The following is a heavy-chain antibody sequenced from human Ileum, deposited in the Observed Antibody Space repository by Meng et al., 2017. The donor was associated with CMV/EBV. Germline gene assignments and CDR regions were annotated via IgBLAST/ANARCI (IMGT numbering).Heavy chain of an antibody. CDR1: GGTFTNYA. CDR2: VIPLLNKA. D-gene: IGHD2-2*02. CDR3: ARDPYIVVIPDAIQRGYYYYGMDV. V-gene: IGHV1-69*10. J-gene: IGHJ6*02. Sequence: SVKVSCKASGGTFTNYAISWVRQAPGQGLEWMGGVIPLLNKATYSQRFQGRITITADKSTNTAYMELSSLGSEDTAIYYCARDPYIVVIPDAIQRGYYYYGMDVWGQGTTVTVSS.